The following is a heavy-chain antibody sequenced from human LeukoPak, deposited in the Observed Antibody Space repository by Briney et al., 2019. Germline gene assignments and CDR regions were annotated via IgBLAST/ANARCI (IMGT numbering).Heavy chain of an antibody. J-gene: IGHJ3*02. D-gene: IGHD4/OR15-4a*01. CDR3: ARGPYGGAFDI. Sequence: SETLSLTCTVSGGSISSYYWSWIRQPPGKGLEWIGEINHSGSTNYNPSLKSRVTISVDTSKNQFSLKLSSVTAADTAVYYCARGPYGGAFDIWGQGTMVTVSS. V-gene: IGHV4-34*01. CDR2: INHSGST. CDR1: GGSISSYY.